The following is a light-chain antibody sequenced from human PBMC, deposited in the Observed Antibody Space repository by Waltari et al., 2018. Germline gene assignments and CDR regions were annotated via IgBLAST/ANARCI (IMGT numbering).Light chain of an antibody. V-gene: IGKV4-1*01. CDR1: QSVFSSFNYKNS. J-gene: IGKJ2*01. CDR2: WAS. Sequence: DIVMTQSPDSLAVSLGERATINCKSSQSVFSSFNYKNSLAWYQQKPGQSPKLLIYWASTRDSGVTDRFSGSGSETDFTLTITALQAEDVALYYCQQFYSFPYTFGQGTKLEVK. CDR3: QQFYSFPYT.